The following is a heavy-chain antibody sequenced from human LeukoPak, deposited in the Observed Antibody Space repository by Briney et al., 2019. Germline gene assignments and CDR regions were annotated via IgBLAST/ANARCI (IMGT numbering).Heavy chain of an antibody. J-gene: IGHJ4*02. CDR2: INTNTGNP. V-gene: IGHV7-4-1*02. Sequence: GASVKVSCTASGYTFTSCAMHWVRQAPGQGLEWMGWINTNTGNPTYAQGFTGRFVFSLDTSVSTAYLQISSLKAEDTAVYYCARTYGDNPGYYFDYWGQGTLVTVSS. CDR3: ARTYGDNPGYYFDY. D-gene: IGHD4-17*01. CDR1: GYTFTSCA.